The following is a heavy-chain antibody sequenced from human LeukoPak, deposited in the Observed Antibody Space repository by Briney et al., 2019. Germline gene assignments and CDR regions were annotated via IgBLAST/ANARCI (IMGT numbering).Heavy chain of an antibody. CDR1: RFTFSKYW. CDR2: INTDGTVT. D-gene: IGHD6-19*01. J-gene: IGHJ4*02. CDR3: ATRQWLAPPPDS. V-gene: IGHV3-74*01. Sequence: PGGSLRLSCAASRFTFSKYWMLWVRQAPGKGLESVSRINTDGTVTTYADSVKGRFTVSRDNADNTMFLQVNSVRDEDTAVYYCATRQWLAPPPDSWGQGTPVTVSS.